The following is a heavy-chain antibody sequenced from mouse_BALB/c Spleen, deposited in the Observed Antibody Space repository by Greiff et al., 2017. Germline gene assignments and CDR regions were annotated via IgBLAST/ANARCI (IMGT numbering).Heavy chain of an antibody. CDR3: AREDYDYDWFAY. CDR2: ISSGSSTI. CDR1: GFTFSSFG. Sequence: EVHLVESGGGLVQPGGSRKLSCAASGFTFSSFGMHWVRQAPEKGLEWVAYISSGSSTIYYADTVKGRFTISRDNPKNTLFLQMTSLRSEDTAMYYCAREDYDYDWFAYWGQGTLVTVSA. D-gene: IGHD2-4*01. J-gene: IGHJ3*01. V-gene: IGHV5-17*02.